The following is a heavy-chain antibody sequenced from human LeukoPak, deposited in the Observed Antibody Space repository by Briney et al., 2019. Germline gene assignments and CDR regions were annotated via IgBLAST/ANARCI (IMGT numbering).Heavy chain of an antibody. CDR3: ARDQEAFDY. Sequence: ASVTVSFKASGYTFTIYYMHWVRQAPGQGLEWMGMIYPRDGSTSYAQKFQGRVTVTRDTSTSTDHMELSGLRSEDTAVYYCARDQEAFDYWGQGTLVTVSS. J-gene: IGHJ4*02. CDR1: GYTFTIYY. V-gene: IGHV1-46*01. CDR2: IYPRDGST.